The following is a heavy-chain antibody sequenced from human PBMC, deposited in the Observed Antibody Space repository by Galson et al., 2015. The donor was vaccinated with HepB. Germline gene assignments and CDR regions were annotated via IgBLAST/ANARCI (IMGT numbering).Heavy chain of an antibody. J-gene: IGHJ2*01. CDR1: GFTFSSYA. CDR3: ARDAEDSSGWYWYFDL. CDR2: ISYDGSNK. V-gene: IGHV3-30*04. D-gene: IGHD6-19*01. Sequence: SLRLSCAASGFTFSSYAMHWVRQAPGKGLEWVAVISYDGSNKYYADSVKGRFTISRDNSKNTLYLQMNSLRAEDTAVYYCARDAEDSSGWYWYFDLWGRGTLVTVSS.